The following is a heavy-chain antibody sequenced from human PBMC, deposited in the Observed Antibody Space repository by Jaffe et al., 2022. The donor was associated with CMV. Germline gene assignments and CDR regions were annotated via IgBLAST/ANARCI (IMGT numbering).Heavy chain of an antibody. V-gene: IGHV4-39*01. J-gene: IGHJ2*01. Sequence: QLQLQESGPGLVKPSETLSLTCTVSGGSISSSSYYWGWIRQPPGKGLEWIGSIYYSGSTYYNPSLKSRVTISVDTSKNQFSLKLSSVTAADTAVYYCARPGQQLVAYWYFDLWGRGTLVTVSS. D-gene: IGHD6-6*01. CDR2: IYYSGST. CDR1: GGSISSSSYY. CDR3: ARPGQQLVAYWYFDL.